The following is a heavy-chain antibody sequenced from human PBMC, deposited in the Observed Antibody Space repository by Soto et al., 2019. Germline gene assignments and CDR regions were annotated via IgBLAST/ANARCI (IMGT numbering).Heavy chain of an antibody. J-gene: IGHJ6*02. V-gene: IGHV4-34*01. Sequence: QVQLQQCGAGLLKPSETLSLTCAVYGGSFSGYYWTWIRQPPGKGLEWIGEINHSATINFNPSLKSRLTISLDTSKKHFSLTLSSVTDADTAAYYCARAALTLVTSYSLDVWGQGTMVTVSS. D-gene: IGHD2-21*02. CDR3: ARAALTLVTSYSLDV. CDR1: GGSFSGYY. CDR2: INHSATI.